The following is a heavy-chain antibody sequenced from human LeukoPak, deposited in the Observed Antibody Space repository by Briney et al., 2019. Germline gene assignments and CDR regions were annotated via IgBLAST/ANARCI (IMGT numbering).Heavy chain of an antibody. V-gene: IGHV4-34*01. CDR1: GGSFSGYY. CDR2: INHSGST. CDR3: ARARYYYDSSGYYSAPYECYYMDV. D-gene: IGHD3-22*01. Sequence: PSETLSLTCAVYGGSFSGYYWSWIRQPPGKGLEWIGEINHSGSTNYNPSLKSRVTISVDTSKNQFSLKLSSVTAADTAVYYCARARYYYDSSGYYSAPYECYYMDVWGKGTTVTVSS. J-gene: IGHJ6*03.